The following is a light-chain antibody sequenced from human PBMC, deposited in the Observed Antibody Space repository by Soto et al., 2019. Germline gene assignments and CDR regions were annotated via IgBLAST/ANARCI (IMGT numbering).Light chain of an antibody. CDR1: QGISNE. CDR2: GAS. CDR3: QQYNTYSWT. J-gene: IGKJ1*01. V-gene: IGKV1-16*01. Sequence: VGDRVTITCRASQGISNELGWYQQRPGKAPKVLIYGASNLQSGVPSRFSGSGSGTEFTLTISSLQPDDFATYYCQQYNTYSWTFGQGTKVDIK.